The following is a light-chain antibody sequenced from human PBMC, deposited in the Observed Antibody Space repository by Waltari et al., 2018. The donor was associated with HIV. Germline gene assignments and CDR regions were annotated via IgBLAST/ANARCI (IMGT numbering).Light chain of an antibody. V-gene: IGLV8-61*01. CDR2: PTN. CDR3: ALYMGSGISV. J-gene: IGLJ3*02. Sequence: QSVVTQEPSFSVSPGGTVTLTCGLTSGSVSTRNYPSWYQQTPGQTPPTLIYPTNLRPPGVPDSFSGSILGNKAALTITGAQADDECDYYCALYMGSGISVFGGGTKVTVL. CDR1: SGSVSTRNY.